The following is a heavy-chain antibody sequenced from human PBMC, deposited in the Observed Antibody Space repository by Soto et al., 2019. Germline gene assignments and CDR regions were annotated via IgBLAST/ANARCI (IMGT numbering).Heavy chain of an antibody. Sequence: GGSLRLSCAASGFTFSSYAMHWVRQAPGKGLEWVAVISYDGSNKYYADSVKGRFTISRDNSKNTLYLQMNSLRAEDTAVYYCAGADYGATNGYYIDFWGQGTLVTVSS. CDR1: GFTFSSYA. CDR2: ISYDGSNK. V-gene: IGHV3-30*04. D-gene: IGHD1-26*01. CDR3: AGADYGATNGYYIDF. J-gene: IGHJ4*02.